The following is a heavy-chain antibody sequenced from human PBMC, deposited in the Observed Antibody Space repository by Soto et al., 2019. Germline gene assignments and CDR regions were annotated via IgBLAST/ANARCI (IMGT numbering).Heavy chain of an antibody. CDR1: GYTITSHY. Sequence: SVKVSCKASGYTITSHYMHWVRQAPGQGLEWMGRIIPILGIANYAQKFQGRVTITADKSTSTAYMELSSLRSEDTAVYYCARAPYGSGLNWFDPWGQGTLVTVSS. CDR3: ARAPYGSGLNWFDP. J-gene: IGHJ5*02. CDR2: IIPILGIA. D-gene: IGHD3-10*01. V-gene: IGHV1-69*04.